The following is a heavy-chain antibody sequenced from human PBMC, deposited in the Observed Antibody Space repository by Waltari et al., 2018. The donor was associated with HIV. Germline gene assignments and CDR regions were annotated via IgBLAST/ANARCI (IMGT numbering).Heavy chain of an antibody. CDR3: ARVRGGYDILTGYYIRGYFDY. D-gene: IGHD3-9*01. V-gene: IGHV4-34*01. Sequence: QVQLQQWGAGLLKPSETLSLTCAVYGGSFSGYYWRWIRQPPGKGLAWIGEINHSGSTNYNPSLKSRVTISVDTSKNQFSLKLSSVTAADTAVYYCARVRGGYDILTGYYIRGYFDYWGQGTLVTVSS. CDR2: INHSGST. J-gene: IGHJ4*02. CDR1: GGSFSGYY.